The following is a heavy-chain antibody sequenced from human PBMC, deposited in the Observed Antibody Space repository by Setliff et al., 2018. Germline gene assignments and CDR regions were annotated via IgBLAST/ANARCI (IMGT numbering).Heavy chain of an antibody. V-gene: IGHV1-69*13. D-gene: IGHD6-19*01. J-gene: IGHJ3*02. Sequence: ASVKVSCKTSGGTFSSFAVSWVRQAPGQRPEWMGRLIPFFGTTIYAQRFQGRVTITAGESTTTVFMELNSLRSEDTAIYYCARDSRQWLEGGASGDMDIWGQGTMVTVSS. CDR3: ARDSRQWLEGGASGDMDI. CDR1: GGTFSSFA. CDR2: LIPFFGTT.